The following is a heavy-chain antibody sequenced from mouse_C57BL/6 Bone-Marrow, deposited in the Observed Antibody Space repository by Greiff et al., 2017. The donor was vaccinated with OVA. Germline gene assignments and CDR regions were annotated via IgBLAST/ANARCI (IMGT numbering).Heavy chain of an antibody. CDR2: INPSTGGT. CDR1: GYSFTGYY. D-gene: IGHD1-1*01. V-gene: IGHV1-42*01. J-gene: IGHJ2*01. Sequence: EVQLQQSGPELVKPGASVKISCKASGYSFTGYYMNWVKQSPEKSLEWIGEINPSTGGTTYNQKFKAKATLTVDKSSSTAYMQLKSLTSEDSAVYYCAREYYGRGGFDYWGQGTTLTVSS. CDR3: AREYYGRGGFDY.